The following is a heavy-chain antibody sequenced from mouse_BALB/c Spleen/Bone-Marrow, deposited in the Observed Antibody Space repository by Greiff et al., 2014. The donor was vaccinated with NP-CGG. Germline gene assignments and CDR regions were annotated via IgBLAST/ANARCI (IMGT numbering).Heavy chain of an antibody. Sequence: QVQLKESGAELARPGASVKMSCKASGYTFTSYTMHWIKQRPGQGLEWIGYIDPSGGYSNYNQKFKDKATLTADISSSTAYMQLSSLTSEDSAVYYCAPYDGYYNWYFDVWGAGTTVTVSS. D-gene: IGHD2-3*01. CDR3: APYDGYYNWYFDV. CDR1: GYTFTSYT. V-gene: IGHV1-4*01. CDR2: IDPSGGYS. J-gene: IGHJ1*01.